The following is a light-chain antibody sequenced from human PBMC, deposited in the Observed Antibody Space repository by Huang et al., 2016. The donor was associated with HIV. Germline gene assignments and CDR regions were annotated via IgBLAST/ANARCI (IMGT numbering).Light chain of an antibody. Sequence: EMVMAQSPATLSVSPGETVTLSCTASQTINSNLAWYQQKPGQAPRLLIYGSSTRAPGVPVRFRGGGSGTEFTPTISGLQSEELAVYYCQQYNNWPPYTFGQGTKLETK. CDR1: QTINSN. CDR3: QQYNNWPPYT. CDR2: GSS. V-gene: IGKV3-15*01. J-gene: IGKJ2*01.